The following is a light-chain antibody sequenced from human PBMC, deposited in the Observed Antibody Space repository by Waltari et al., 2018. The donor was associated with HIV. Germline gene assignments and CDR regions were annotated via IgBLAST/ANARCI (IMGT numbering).Light chain of an antibody. CDR2: DVS. J-gene: IGLJ2*01. CDR1: GSDIGGYNY. CDR3: SSYTSITLI. Sequence: QSALTQPASVSGSPGQSITISCTGSGSDIGGYNYVSWYQHYPGKSPKLIIYDVSRRPSVVSKRFSGSKSRNTPSLTIAGLRAEDEADYYCSSYTSITLIFGGGTKLTV. V-gene: IGLV2-14*03.